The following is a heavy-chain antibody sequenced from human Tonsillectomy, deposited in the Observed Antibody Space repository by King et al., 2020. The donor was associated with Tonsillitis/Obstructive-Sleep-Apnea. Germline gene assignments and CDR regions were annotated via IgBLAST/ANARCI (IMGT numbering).Heavy chain of an antibody. V-gene: IGHV3-21*01. Sequence: VQLVESGGGLVKPGGSLRISCAASRFTFSSYSMNWVRQAPGKGLEWVSSISGSRGNTYYADSLKGRFTISRDNAKNSLYLQMNSLRAEDTAVYYCARDSGSDDAFDNWGQGTMVTVSS. CDR1: RFTFSSYS. D-gene: IGHD6-25*01. CDR3: ARDSGSDDAFDN. CDR2: ISGSRGNT. J-gene: IGHJ3*02.